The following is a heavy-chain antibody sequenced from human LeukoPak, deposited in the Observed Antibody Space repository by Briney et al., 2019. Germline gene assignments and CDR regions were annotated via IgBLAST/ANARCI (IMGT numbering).Heavy chain of an antibody. D-gene: IGHD1-26*01. J-gene: IGHJ4*02. V-gene: IGHV4-59*08. CDR3: ARHYDGRESGSFYEDH. CDR2: TNHVGNS. Sequence: KPSETLSLTCTVSGGSISSHYWSWIRQPPGKGLQWIGCTNHVGNSDFNPSLKSRVTISVDTSKNQFSLKLSSVTAADTAVYYCARHYDGRESGSFYEDHWGQGTLVIVSS. CDR1: GGSISSHY.